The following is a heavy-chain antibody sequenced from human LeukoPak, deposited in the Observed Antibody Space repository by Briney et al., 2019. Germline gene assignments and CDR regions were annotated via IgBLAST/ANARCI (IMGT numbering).Heavy chain of an antibody. Sequence: GESLKISCKGPGYSFTSYWIGWVRQMPGKGLEWMGIIYLADSDTRYSPSFQGQVTISADKSISTAYLQWSSLKASDTAMYYCARRREQSSSWFSNWFDPWGQGTLVTVSS. CDR1: GYSFTSYW. J-gene: IGHJ5*02. CDR2: IYLADSDT. V-gene: IGHV5-51*01. D-gene: IGHD6-13*01. CDR3: ARRREQSSSWFSNWFDP.